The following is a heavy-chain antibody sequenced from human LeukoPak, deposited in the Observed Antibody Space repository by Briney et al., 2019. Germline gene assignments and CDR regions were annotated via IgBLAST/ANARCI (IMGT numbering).Heavy chain of an antibody. J-gene: IGHJ5*02. Sequence: SETLSLTCAVYGGSFSGYYWSWIRQPPGKGLQWIGEINHSGSTNYNPSLKSRVIISVDTSKNQFSLKLTSVTAADTAVYYCARSQYYYDSSGLSDWFDPWGQGTLVTVSS. CDR3: ARSQYYYDSSGLSDWFDP. V-gene: IGHV4-34*01. CDR1: GGSFSGYY. CDR2: INHSGST. D-gene: IGHD3-22*01.